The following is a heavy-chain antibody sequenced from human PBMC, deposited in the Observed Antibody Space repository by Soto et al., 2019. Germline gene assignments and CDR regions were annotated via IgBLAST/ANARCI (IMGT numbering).Heavy chain of an antibody. Sequence: ASVKVSCKASGYTFTSYAMHWVRQAPGQRLEWMGWINAGNGNTKYSQKFQGRVTITRDTSASTAYMELSSLRSEDTAVYYCARDPHIVLVPAASMDHDYWGQGTLVTVSS. V-gene: IGHV1-3*01. D-gene: IGHD2-2*01. CDR1: GYTFTSYA. J-gene: IGHJ4*02. CDR3: ARDPHIVLVPAASMDHDY. CDR2: INAGNGNT.